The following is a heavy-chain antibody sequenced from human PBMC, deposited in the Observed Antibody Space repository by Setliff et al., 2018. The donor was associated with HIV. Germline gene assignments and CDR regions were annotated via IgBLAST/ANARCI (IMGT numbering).Heavy chain of an antibody. CDR3: AWGTQRPIDT. CDR1: GSTFPDYY. V-gene: IGHV1-69-2*01. Sequence: GASVKVSGTVSGSTFPDYYFQWVRQPPGKGLEWVGLIYPDRGETVHAEKFQGRVTITADRSKDVAYMKLSSRRYEDTAMYYCAWGTQRPIDTWGQETLVTVSS. CDR2: IYPDRGET. J-gene: IGHJ5*02. D-gene: IGHD3-16*01.